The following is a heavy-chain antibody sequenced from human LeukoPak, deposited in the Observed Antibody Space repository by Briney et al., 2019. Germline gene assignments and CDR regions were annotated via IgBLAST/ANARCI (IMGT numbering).Heavy chain of an antibody. Sequence: GRSLRLSCAASGFTFSSYAMSWVRQAPGKGLEWVSAISGSGGSTYYADSVKGRFTISRDNSKNTLYLQMNSLRAEDTAVYYCAKDQGATVTTDAFDIWGQGTMVTVSS. CDR2: ISGSGGST. CDR1: GFTFSSYA. J-gene: IGHJ3*02. CDR3: AKDQGATVTTDAFDI. V-gene: IGHV3-23*01. D-gene: IGHD4-17*01.